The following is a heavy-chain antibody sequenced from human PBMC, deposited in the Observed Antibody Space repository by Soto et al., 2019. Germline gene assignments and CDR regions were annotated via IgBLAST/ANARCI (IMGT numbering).Heavy chain of an antibody. J-gene: IGHJ4*02. CDR1: GGSISSYY. CDR2: IYYSGST. Sequence: SETLSLTCTVSGGSISSYYWSWIRQPPGKGLEWIGYIYYSGSTNYNPSLKSRVTISVATSKNHFSLKLSSVTAADTAVYYCARYGHYYENFDYWGQGXLVTVSS. V-gene: IGHV4-59*01. D-gene: IGHD3-22*01. CDR3: ARYGHYYENFDY.